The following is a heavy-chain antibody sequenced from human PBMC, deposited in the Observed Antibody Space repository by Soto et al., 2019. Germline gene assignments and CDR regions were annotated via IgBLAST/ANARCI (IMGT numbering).Heavy chain of an antibody. J-gene: IGHJ3*02. CDR2: INAGNGNT. V-gene: IGHV1-3*01. Sequence: ASVKVSCKASGYTFTSYAMHWVRQAPGQRLEWMGWINAGNGNTKYSQKFQGRVTITRDTSASTAYMELSSLRSEDTAVYYCARDRAYSSRWYDAIDIRGQGTMVTVSS. CDR1: GYTFTSYA. D-gene: IGHD6-13*01. CDR3: ARDRAYSSRWYDAIDI.